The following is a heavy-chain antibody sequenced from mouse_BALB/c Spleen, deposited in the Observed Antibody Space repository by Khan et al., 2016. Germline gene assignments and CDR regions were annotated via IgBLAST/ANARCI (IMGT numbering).Heavy chain of an antibody. V-gene: IGHV3-2*02. J-gene: IGHJ2*01. D-gene: IGHD1-2*01. CDR2: ISYSGST. Sequence: EVQLQESGPGLVKPSQSLSLTCTVTGYSITSGYGWNWIRQFPGNKLEWMGYISYSGSTNYNPSLQSRISITRDTSKNQFFLQLNSGTTEDTATYYCARTARIKYWGQGTTLTVSS. CDR3: ARTARIKY. CDR1: GYSITSGYG.